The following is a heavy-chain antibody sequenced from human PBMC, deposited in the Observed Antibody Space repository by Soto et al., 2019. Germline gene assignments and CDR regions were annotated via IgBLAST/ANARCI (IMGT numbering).Heavy chain of an antibody. V-gene: IGHV4-59*01. J-gene: IGHJ3*02. CDR1: GGSISSYY. CDR2: IYYSGST. D-gene: IGHD3-22*01. Sequence: SETLSLTCTVSGGSISSYYWSWIRQPPGEGLEWIGYIYYSGSTNYNPSLKSRVTISVDTSKNQFSLKLSSVTAADTAVYYCAREGDHDEYYYDSSGYLRDAFDIWGQGTMVTVSS. CDR3: AREGDHDEYYYDSSGYLRDAFDI.